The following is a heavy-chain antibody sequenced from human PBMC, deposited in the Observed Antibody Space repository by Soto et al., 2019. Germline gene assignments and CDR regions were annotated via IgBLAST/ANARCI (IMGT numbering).Heavy chain of an antibody. D-gene: IGHD2-21*02. Sequence: QVQLQESGPGLVKPSQTLSLTCSVSGGAITSGGYYWSWIRQHPGKRLEWFGYIYYSGSTYYNPSLESRVTISVDTSKNQVSLKLSSVTASDTAVYYGASVPPYCGGDCYSHFDYWGQVTLVTVSS. CDR2: IYYSGST. V-gene: IGHV4-31*03. CDR3: ASVPPYCGGDCYSHFDY. J-gene: IGHJ4*02. CDR1: GGAITSGGYY.